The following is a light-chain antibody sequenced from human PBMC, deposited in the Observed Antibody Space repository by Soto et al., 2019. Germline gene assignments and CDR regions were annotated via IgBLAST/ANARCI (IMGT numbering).Light chain of an antibody. CDR1: QGISNY. Sequence: DIQMTQSPSSLSGSVRERVTITCRASQGISNYLAWYQQKPGKVPKLLIYAASTLQSGVPSRFSGSGSGTDFTLTISSLQPEDVATYYCQKYDSAPWTFGQGTKVEIK. J-gene: IGKJ1*01. CDR2: AAS. CDR3: QKYDSAPWT. V-gene: IGKV1-27*01.